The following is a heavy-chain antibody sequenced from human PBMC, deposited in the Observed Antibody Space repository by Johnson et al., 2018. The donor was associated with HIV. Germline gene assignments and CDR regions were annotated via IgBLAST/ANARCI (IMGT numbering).Heavy chain of an antibody. CDR1: GFTFSTYW. V-gene: IGHV3-74*01. CDR3: ARDPGVVEAPRSRVDAFDI. D-gene: IGHD2-15*01. Sequence: VQLVESGGGLVQPGGSLRLSCAASGFTFSTYWMNWVRQAPGKGLVWVSRLNSDGSRTDYADSVKGRFTISRDNAKNTRYLQMNSLRAEDTAVYYCARDPGVVEAPRSRVDAFDIWCQGTMVTVSS. J-gene: IGHJ3*02. CDR2: LNSDGSRT.